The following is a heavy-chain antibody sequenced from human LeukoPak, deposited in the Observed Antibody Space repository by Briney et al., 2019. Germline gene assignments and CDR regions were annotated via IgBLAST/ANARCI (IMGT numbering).Heavy chain of an antibody. CDR1: GXXFTGXX. Sequence: CXXXGXXFTGXXXXWVXXXPXQXXXXXXWIXPNSGGTNYAQKFQGRVTMTRDTSISTAYMELSRLRSDDTAVYYCARDIGSIAARNYYYYYMDVWGKGTTVTVSS. D-gene: IGHD6-6*01. J-gene: IGHJ6*03. CDR2: IXPNSGGT. CDR3: ARDIGSIAARNYYYYYMDV. V-gene: IGHV1-2*02.